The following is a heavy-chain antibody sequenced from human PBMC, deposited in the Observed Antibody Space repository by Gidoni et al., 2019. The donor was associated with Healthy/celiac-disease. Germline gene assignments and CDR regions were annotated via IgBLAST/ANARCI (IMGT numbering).Heavy chain of an antibody. CDR3: ASRPICSGGSCYNY. Sequence: QVQLQQWGAGLLKPSETLSLTCAVYGGSFSGYYWSWIRQPPGKGLEWIGESNHSGSTNYNPSLKSRVTISVDTSKNQFSLKLSAVTAADTAVYYCASRPICSGGSCYNYWGQGTLVTVSS. J-gene: IGHJ4*02. V-gene: IGHV4-34*01. D-gene: IGHD2-15*01. CDR2: SNHSGST. CDR1: GGSFSGYY.